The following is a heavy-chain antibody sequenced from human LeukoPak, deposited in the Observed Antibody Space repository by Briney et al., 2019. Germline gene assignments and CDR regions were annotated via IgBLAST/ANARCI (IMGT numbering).Heavy chain of an antibody. CDR2: INPNSGGT. CDR3: ARVGAPGGLRPYNFDN. Sequence: ASVKVSCKASGYTFTGYWMHWVRQAPGQGLEWMGWINPNSGGTDYAQNFQGRVTMTRDTSISTVYMELSRLRSDGTAVYYCARVGAPGGLRPYNFDNWGQGTLVTVSS. J-gene: IGHJ4*02. D-gene: IGHD4-17*01. V-gene: IGHV1-2*02. CDR1: GYTFTGYW.